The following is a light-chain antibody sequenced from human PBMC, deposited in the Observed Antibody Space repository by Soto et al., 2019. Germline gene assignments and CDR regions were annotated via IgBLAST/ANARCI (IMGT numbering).Light chain of an antibody. CDR1: QSISSY. J-gene: IGKJ3*01. CDR3: QQSYSTPFT. Sequence: DIQMTQSPSSLSASVGDRVTITCRASQSISSYLNWYQQKPGKAPKLLIYAASSLQSGVPSRFSGCGSETDFTLTISSLPPEDFATYYCQQSYSTPFTFGPGTKVDI. V-gene: IGKV1-39*01. CDR2: AAS.